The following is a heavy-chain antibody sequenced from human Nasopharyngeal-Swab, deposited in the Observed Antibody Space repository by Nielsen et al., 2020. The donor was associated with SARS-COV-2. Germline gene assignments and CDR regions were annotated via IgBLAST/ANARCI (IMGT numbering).Heavy chain of an antibody. V-gene: IGHV4-34*01. J-gene: IGHJ4*02. CDR3: AREEYYYGSGSPRYYFDY. D-gene: IGHD3-10*01. CDR2: INHSGST. Sequence: WIRQPPGKGLEWIGEINHSGSTNYNSSLKSRVSISADTSKNQFSLKLSSVTAADTAVYYCAREEYYYGSGSPRYYFDYWGQGTLVTVSS.